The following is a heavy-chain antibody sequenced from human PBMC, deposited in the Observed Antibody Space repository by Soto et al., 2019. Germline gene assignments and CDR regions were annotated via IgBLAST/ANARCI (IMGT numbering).Heavy chain of an antibody. CDR2: MNPNSGNT. Sequence: QVQLVQSGAEVRKPGASVKVSCKASRHTFTSYDINWLRQATGQGLEWMGWMNPNSGNTGYAQNFQGRVTMTRSTTKSTAYMELSSLRSEDTAVYYCVVATADAFDIWGQGTMVTVSS. J-gene: IGHJ3*02. D-gene: IGHD5-12*01. CDR3: VVATADAFDI. V-gene: IGHV1-8*01. CDR1: RHTFTSYD.